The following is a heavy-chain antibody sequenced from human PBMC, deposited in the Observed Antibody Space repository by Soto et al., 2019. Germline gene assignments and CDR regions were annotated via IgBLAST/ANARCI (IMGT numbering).Heavy chain of an antibody. CDR1: GYTFSNYA. D-gene: IGHD2-2*01. CDR2: ISVHNGKT. Sequence: QVYLVQSGAEMKKPGASVRVSCTASGYTFSNYAITWVRQAPGQGLEWLGWISVHNGKTTYAQDFQGRDTMTTDTSTNTAYMDLRSLRSDDTAVYYCARRPSADWFDSWGQGTLLTVSS. V-gene: IGHV1-18*01. CDR3: ARRPSADWFDS. J-gene: IGHJ5*01.